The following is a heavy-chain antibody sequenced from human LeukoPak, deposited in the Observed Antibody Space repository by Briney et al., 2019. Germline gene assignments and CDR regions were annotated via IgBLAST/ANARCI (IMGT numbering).Heavy chain of an antibody. CDR1: GFTFSSYA. J-gene: IGHJ4*02. CDR2: LSGSGGST. V-gene: IGHV3-23*01. CDR3: AILPRRGYCSSTSCYAVDY. Sequence: GGSLRLSCAASGFTFSSYAMSWVRQAPGKGLEWVSALSGSGGSTYYADSVKGRFTISRDNSKNTLYLQMNSLRAEDTAVYYCAILPRRGYCSSTSCYAVDYWGQGTLVTVSS. D-gene: IGHD2-2*01.